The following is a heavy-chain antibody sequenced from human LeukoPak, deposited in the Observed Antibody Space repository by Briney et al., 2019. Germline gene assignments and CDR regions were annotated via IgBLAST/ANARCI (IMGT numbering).Heavy chain of an antibody. J-gene: IGHJ3*02. D-gene: IGHD3-10*01. CDR3: ARRKLLWFGEGRDAFYI. Sequence: PWESPKILCSGSGYSFTSYWNGWVRQMPGEGLEGMGRNNPGDSDTRYSPSFQGQVTISADKSISTPYLQWSSLKASDTAMYYCARRKLLWFGEGRDAFYIWGQGTMVTVSS. CDR2: NNPGDSDT. V-gene: IGHV5-51*01. CDR1: GYSFTSYW.